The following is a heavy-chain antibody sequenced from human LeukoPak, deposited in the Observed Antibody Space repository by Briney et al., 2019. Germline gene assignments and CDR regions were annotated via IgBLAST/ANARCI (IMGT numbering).Heavy chain of an antibody. J-gene: IGHJ5*02. V-gene: IGHV4-59*01. D-gene: IGHD3-22*01. Sequence: PSETLSLTCTVSGAYISRYYWSWIGQPPGKGLDWIGYISYSATTNYNPSLMSRVTITVDTSKNQFSLKLSSATAADTAVYYCARDMRGDFYGTSGLKWFDPWGQGTLVTVSS. CDR3: ARDMRGDFYGTSGLKWFDP. CDR2: ISYSATT. CDR1: GAYISRYY.